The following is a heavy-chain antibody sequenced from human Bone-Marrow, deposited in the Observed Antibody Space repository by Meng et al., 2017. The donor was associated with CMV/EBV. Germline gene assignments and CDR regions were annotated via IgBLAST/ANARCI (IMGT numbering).Heavy chain of an antibody. J-gene: IGHJ4*02. Sequence: GGSLRLSCAASGFTFSSYARSWVRQAPGKGLEWGSVIYSGGRSTYSADSVKGRFTIARDNSKNAPYLQMSSLRAEDTAVYYGAKVGGGGAYYFDYWGQGTLVTVSS. CDR1: GFTFSSYA. CDR3: AKVGGGGAYYFDY. D-gene: IGHD1-26*01. V-gene: IGHV3-23*03. CDR2: IYSGGRST.